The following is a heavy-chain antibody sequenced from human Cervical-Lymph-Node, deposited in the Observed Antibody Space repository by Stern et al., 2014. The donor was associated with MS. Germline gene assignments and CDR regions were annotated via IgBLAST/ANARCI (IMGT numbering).Heavy chain of an antibody. D-gene: IGHD3-3*01. CDR1: GYTLTELS. V-gene: IGHV1-24*01. Sequence: VHLVESGAEVKKPGASLKLSCKVSGYTLTELSMHWVRQAPGKGLEWMGGFDPEDGETIYAQKFQGRVTITEDTTTDKPLTDISKLRSEVTAVYYGATDRDDFRSGYSAPTKGYGLDVWGQGTTVTVSS. CDR3: ATDRDDFRSGYSAPTKGYGLDV. J-gene: IGHJ6*02. CDR2: FDPEDGET.